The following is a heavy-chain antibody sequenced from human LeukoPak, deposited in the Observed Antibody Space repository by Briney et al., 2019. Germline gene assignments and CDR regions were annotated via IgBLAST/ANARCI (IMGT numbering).Heavy chain of an antibody. Sequence: GGSLRPSCAASGFTFSSYSMNWVRQAPGKGLEWVSYISSSSSTIYYADSVKGRFTISRDNAKNSLYLQMNSLRDEDTAVYYCARGPIGLVPTYFDYWGQGTLVTVSS. J-gene: IGHJ4*02. D-gene: IGHD6-19*01. CDR1: GFTFSSYS. CDR3: ARGPIGLVPTYFDY. CDR2: ISSSSSTI. V-gene: IGHV3-48*02.